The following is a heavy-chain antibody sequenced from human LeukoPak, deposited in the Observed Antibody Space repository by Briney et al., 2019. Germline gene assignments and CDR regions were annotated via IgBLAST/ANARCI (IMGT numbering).Heavy chain of an antibody. CDR1: GGSLSSYY. CDR3: ARDHPRITIFGVASPDAFDI. CDR2: IYYSGST. J-gene: IGHJ3*02. Sequence: SETLSLTCTVSGGSLSSYYWSWVRQPPGKGLEWIGYIYYSGSTNYNPSLTSRVTISVDTSKNQFSLKLSSVTAADTAVYYCARDHPRITIFGVASPDAFDIWGQGTMVTVSS. D-gene: IGHD3-3*01. V-gene: IGHV4-59*01.